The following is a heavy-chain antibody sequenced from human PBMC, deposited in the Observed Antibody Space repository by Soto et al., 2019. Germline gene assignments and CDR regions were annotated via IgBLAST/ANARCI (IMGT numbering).Heavy chain of an antibody. CDR2: ISGTGTST. CDR3: ARRFRVSRLGVDAFDI. V-gene: IGHV3-11*06. CDR1: GFTFSDYY. D-gene: IGHD2-8*01. Sequence: QVQLVESGGGLVKPGGSLRLSCTASGFTFSDYYMSWIRQAPGKGLEWVSYISGTGTSTNYADSVRGRFTISRDNAKNSLHLQMNSLRVEDTAVYYCARRFRVSRLGVDAFDIWGQGTMVTVSS. J-gene: IGHJ3*02.